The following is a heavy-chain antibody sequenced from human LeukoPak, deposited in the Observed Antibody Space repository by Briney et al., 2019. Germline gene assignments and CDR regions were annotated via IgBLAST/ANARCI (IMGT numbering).Heavy chain of an antibody. J-gene: IGHJ3*02. CDR3: AHSVYDAFDI. CDR1: VFSLSTSGVG. V-gene: IGHV2-5*02. Sequence: SGPTLLNPTQPLTLTFTFPVFSLSTSGVGVGWIRQPPGKSLEWLALIYWDDDKRYIPSLMSRLTITKDTSKNQVVLTMTNMDPVDTATYYCAHSVYDAFDIWGQGTMVTVSS. D-gene: IGHD2-8*01. CDR2: IYWDDDK.